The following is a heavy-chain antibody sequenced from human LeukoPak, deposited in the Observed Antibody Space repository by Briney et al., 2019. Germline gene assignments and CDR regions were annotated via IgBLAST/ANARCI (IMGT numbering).Heavy chain of an antibody. D-gene: IGHD6-13*01. CDR1: GFTFSSYA. CDR2: ISYDGSNK. V-gene: IGHV3-30*04. J-gene: IGHJ6*02. CDR3: AKDYSSWNYYYYGMDV. Sequence: PGGSLRLSCAASGFTFSSYAMHWVRQAPGKGLEWVAVISYDGSNKYYADSVKGRFTISRDNSKNTLYLQMNSLRAEDTAVYYCAKDYSSWNYYYYGMDVWGQGTTVTVSS.